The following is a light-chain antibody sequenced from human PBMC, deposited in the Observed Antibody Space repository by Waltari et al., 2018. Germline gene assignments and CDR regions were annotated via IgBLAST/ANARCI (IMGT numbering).Light chain of an antibody. CDR2: GAS. CDR3: QQYNNWPLYT. Sequence: ETVMTQSPATLSVSPGGRATLSCRASQSLGTNLAWYQQKPGQAPRLLIYGASSRATGVPASFSGSGSGTDFTLTISSLQSEDFVVYYCQQYNNWPLYTFGQGTKLEI. V-gene: IGKV3-15*01. CDR1: QSLGTN. J-gene: IGKJ2*01.